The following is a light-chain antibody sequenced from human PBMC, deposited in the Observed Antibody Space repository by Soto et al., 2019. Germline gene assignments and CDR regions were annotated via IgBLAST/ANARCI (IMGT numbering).Light chain of an antibody. CDR1: SSNIGAGYD. Sequence: QAVVTQPPSVSGAPGQRVTISCTGSSSNIGAGYDVPWYQQFPGTAPKLLIYANNNRPSGVPDRFSASKSGTSASLAITGLQADDEADYYCHSYATNLRGVFGTGTKLTVL. V-gene: IGLV1-40*01. CDR2: ANN. CDR3: HSYATNLRGV. J-gene: IGLJ1*01.